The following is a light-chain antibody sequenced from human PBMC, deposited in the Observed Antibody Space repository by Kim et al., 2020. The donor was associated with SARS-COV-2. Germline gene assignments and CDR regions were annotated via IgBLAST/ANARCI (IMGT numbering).Light chain of an antibody. J-gene: IGKJ2*03. Sequence: DIQMTQSPSTLSASVGARVTITCRASQSISSWLAWYQQKPGKAPKLRIYKAASLESGVPSRFSGRGFGTEFTLTIISLQPDDFATYNSQHKRNLNSFGQGPKLK. CDR1: QSISSW. CDR3: QHKRNLNS. V-gene: IGKV1-5*03. CDR2: KAA.